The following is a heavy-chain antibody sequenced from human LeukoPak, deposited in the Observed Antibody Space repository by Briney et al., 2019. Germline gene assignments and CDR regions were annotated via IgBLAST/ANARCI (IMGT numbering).Heavy chain of an antibody. CDR1: GFTFTSSA. D-gene: IGHD6-13*01. J-gene: IGHJ4*02. V-gene: IGHV1-58*02. CDR3: ARWGIAAAGEDY. CDR2: IVVGSGNT. Sequence: SVKVSCKASGFTFTSSAMQWVRQARGQRLEWIGWIVVGSGNTNYAQKFQERVTITRDMSTSTAYMELSSLRSEDTAVYYCARWGIAAAGEDYWGQGTLVIVSS.